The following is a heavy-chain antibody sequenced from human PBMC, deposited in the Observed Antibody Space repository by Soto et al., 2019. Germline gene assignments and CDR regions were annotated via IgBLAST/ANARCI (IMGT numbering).Heavy chain of an antibody. CDR2: ISSSSSTI. CDR3: ARDRGCSSTSCQAYYYMDV. J-gene: IGHJ6*03. CDR1: GFTFSSYS. V-gene: IGHV3-48*01. Sequence: VPPGGSLRLSRAASGFTFSSYSMNWVRQAPGKGLEWVSYISSSSSTIYYADSVKGRFTISRDNAKNSLYLQMNSLRAEDTAVYYCARDRGCSSTSCQAYYYMDVWGKGT. D-gene: IGHD2-2*01.